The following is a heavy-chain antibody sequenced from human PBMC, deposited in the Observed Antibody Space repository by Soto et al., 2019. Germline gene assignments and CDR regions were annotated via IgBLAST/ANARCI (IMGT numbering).Heavy chain of an antibody. CDR1: GGSFTSNNW. J-gene: IGHJ4*02. D-gene: IGHD1-7*01. CDR2: IYRTGST. CDR3: ASRDPGTSVDY. Sequence: SETLSLTCAVSGGSFTSNNWWTWVRQPPGQGLEWIGEIYRTGSTNYNPSLKSRVTISLDKSGNQFSLKVTSLTAADTAVYYCASRDPGTSVDYWGQGTLVTVSS. V-gene: IGHV4-4*02.